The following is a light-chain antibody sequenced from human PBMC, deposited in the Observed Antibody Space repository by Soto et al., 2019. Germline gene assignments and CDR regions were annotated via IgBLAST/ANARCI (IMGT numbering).Light chain of an antibody. Sequence: QSVLTQPPSASGTPGQRVTISCSGTSSDVGGDNYVSWYQQHPGRAPKLMIYEVSNRPSGVSNRFSGSKSGTTASLTISGLQTEDEAEYYCTSYTSSSTYVFGTGTKLTVL. V-gene: IGLV2-14*01. CDR2: EVS. CDR3: TSYTSSSTYV. J-gene: IGLJ1*01. CDR1: SSDVGGDNY.